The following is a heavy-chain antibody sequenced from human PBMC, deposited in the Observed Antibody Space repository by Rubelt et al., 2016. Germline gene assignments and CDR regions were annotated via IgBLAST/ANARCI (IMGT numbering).Heavy chain of an antibody. J-gene: IGHJ4*02. CDR3: ARDSGGLEDYFDY. Sequence: MQLVESGGDVVQPGRSLRLSCAASDFSFSSYSMSWVRQAPGKGLEWVSYISSSGSTIYYADSVKGRFTISRDNAKNSLYLQMNSLRAEDTAVYYCARDSGGLEDYFDYWGQGTLVTVSS. V-gene: IGHV3-48*04. CDR2: ISSSGSTI. D-gene: IGHD3-16*01. CDR1: DFSFSSYS.